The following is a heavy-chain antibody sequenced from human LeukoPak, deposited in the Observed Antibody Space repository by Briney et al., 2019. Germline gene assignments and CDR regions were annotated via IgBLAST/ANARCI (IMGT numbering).Heavy chain of an antibody. CDR2: IYHSGTT. J-gene: IGHJ4*02. Sequence: SETLSLTCTVSGGSVSSGTEYWSWIRQPPGKGLEWIGYIYHSGTTYYNPSLQSRVTMSVDTSKNQFSLKLSSVTAVDTAVYYCARKENVYYYFDYWGQGTLVTVSS. CDR1: GGSVSSGTEY. V-gene: IGHV4-61*01. CDR3: ARKENVYYYFDY. D-gene: IGHD3-10*01.